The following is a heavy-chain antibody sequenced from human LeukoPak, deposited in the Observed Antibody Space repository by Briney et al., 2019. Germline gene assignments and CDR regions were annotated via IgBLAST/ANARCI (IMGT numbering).Heavy chain of an antibody. J-gene: IGHJ5*02. CDR2: INHSGST. CDR3: ARRASEIFGVVIIGHNWFDP. V-gene: IGHV4-34*01. CDR1: GGSISGYY. D-gene: IGHD3-3*01. Sequence: SETLSLTCAVYGGSISGYYWSWIRQPPGKGLEWIGEINHSGSTNYNPSLNSRVTISVDTSKNQFSLKLSSVTAADTAVYYCARRASEIFGVVIIGHNWFDPWGQGTLVTVSS.